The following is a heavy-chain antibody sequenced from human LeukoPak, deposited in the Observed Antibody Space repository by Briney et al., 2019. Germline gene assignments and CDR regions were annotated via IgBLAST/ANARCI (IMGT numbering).Heavy chain of an antibody. V-gene: IGHV3-33*01. J-gene: IGHJ4*02. CDR3: ARDGTYSSSSFDY. D-gene: IGHD6-6*01. Sequence: IFYDGSKKYYADSVKGRFTISRDNSKNTVHLEMSSLRVEDTAVYYCARDGTYSSSSFDYWGQGTLVTVSS. CDR2: IFYDGSKK.